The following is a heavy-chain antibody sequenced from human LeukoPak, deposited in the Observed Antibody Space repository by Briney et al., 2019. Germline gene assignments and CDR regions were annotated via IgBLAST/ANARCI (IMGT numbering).Heavy chain of an antibody. CDR1: GGPISSYY. Sequence: SETLSLTCTVSGGPISSYYWSWIRQPPGKGLEWIGYIYYSGSTNYSPSLKSRVTISVDTSKNQFSLKLSSVTAADTAVYYCARVARIAARPHYYYGMDVWGQGTTVTVSS. V-gene: IGHV4-59*01. J-gene: IGHJ6*02. CDR2: IYYSGST. D-gene: IGHD6-6*01. CDR3: ARVARIAARPHYYYGMDV.